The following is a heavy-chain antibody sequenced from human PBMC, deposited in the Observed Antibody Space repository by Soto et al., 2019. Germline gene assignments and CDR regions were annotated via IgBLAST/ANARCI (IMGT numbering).Heavy chain of an antibody. D-gene: IGHD3-3*01. J-gene: IGHJ4*02. CDR2: IDNSGST. V-gene: IGHV4-4*07. CDR1: GGSISNYF. CDR3: ARGGQDFWSGPFDY. Sequence: SETLSLTCTVSGGSISNYFCNWIRQPAGKGLEWIGRIDNSGSTNYNPSLKSRITMSADTSRNQFSLKLNSVTAADTAVYYCARGGQDFWSGPFDYWGQGAMVTVSS.